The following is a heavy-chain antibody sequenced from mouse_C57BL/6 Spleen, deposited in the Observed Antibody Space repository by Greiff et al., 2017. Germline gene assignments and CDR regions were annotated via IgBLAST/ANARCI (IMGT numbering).Heavy chain of an antibody. J-gene: IGHJ2*01. CDR2: IDPSDSYT. CDR1: GYTFTSYW. D-gene: IGHD1-1*01. Sequence: VQLQQPGAELVKPGASVKLSCKASGYTFTSYWMQWVKQRPGQGLEWIGEIDPSDSYTNSNQKFKGKATLTVDTSSSTAYMQLSSLTSEDSAVYYCARVTTVDYWGQGTTLTGSS. V-gene: IGHV1-50*01. CDR3: ARVTTVDY.